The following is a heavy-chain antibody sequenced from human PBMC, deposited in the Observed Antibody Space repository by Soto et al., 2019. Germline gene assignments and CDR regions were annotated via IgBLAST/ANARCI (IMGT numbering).Heavy chain of an antibody. CDR1: SASIISSNW. D-gene: IGHD3-16*01. V-gene: IGHV4-4*02. J-gene: IGHJ5*02. Sequence: SETLSLTCIVSSASIISSNWWSWVRQAPGKGLEWIAEIHHTGGTNYNASLKSRVTISVDRSKNRFSLNLRSVTAADTAVYYCARGINWAFDPWGQGALVTVSS. CDR2: IHHTGGT. CDR3: ARGINWAFDP.